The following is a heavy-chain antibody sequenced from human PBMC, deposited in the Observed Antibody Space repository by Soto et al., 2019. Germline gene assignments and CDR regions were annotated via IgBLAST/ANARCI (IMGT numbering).Heavy chain of an antibody. CDR3: AKDLGGTDIVANYGMDV. J-gene: IGHJ6*02. D-gene: IGHD5-12*01. CDR1: GFTFSSYG. Sequence: PGGSLRLSCAASGFTFSSYGMHWVRQAPGKGLEWVAVISYDGSNKYYADSVKGRFTISRDNSKNTLYLQMNSLRAEDTAVYYCAKDLGGTDIVANYGMDVWGQGTTVTVSS. CDR2: ISYDGSNK. V-gene: IGHV3-30*18.